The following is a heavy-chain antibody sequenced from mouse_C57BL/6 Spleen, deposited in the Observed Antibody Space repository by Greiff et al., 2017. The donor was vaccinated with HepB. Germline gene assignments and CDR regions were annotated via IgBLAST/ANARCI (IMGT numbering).Heavy chain of an antibody. D-gene: IGHD1-1*01. CDR1: GYTFTSYW. V-gene: IGHV1-52*01. CDR2: IDPSDSET. J-gene: IGHJ4*01. CDR3: SRDFYGSSLYYAMDY. Sequence: QVQLQQPGAELVRPGSSVKLSCKASGYTFTSYWMHWVKQRPIQGLEWIGNIDPSDSETHYNQKFKDKATLTVDKSSSTAYMQLSSLTSEDSAVYYCSRDFYGSSLYYAMDYWGQGTSVTVSS.